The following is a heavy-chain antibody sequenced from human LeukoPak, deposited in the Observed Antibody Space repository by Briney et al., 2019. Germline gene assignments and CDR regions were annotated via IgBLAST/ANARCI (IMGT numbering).Heavy chain of an antibody. V-gene: IGHV3-7*01. CDR2: IRQDGSEK. CDR3: ARDGTAAGLYFDL. D-gene: IGHD6-13*01. J-gene: IGHJ4*01. Sequence: GGSLRLSCEVSGFTFTDYWMNWVRQAPGKGPEWVASIRQDGSEKTYVDPVKGRFTISRDNTKNSLSLQLNVLRAEDTAVYYCARDGTAAGLYFDLWGQGTLVTVSS. CDR1: GFTFTDYW.